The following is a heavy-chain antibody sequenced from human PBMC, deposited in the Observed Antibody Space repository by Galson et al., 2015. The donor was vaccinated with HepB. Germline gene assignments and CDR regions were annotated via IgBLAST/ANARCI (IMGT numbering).Heavy chain of an antibody. Sequence: SLRLSCAGSGFIFRHHAMAWIRQAPGKGLEWVSGINGRGSTRSYSDAVKGRFSISRDNSKDTVFLQMDDLTPVDTAVYYCVKGGAWFGGDWFDPWGQGALVTVS. CDR2: INGRGSTR. J-gene: IGHJ5*02. V-gene: IGHV3-23*01. D-gene: IGHD3-16*01. CDR3: VKGGAWFGGDWFDP. CDR1: GFIFRHHA.